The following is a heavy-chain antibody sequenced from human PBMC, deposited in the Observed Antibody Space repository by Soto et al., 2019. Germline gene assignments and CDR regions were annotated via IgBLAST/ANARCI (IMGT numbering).Heavy chain of an antibody. J-gene: IGHJ4*02. Sequence: KASETLSLTCTVSGCSISSYYWSWIRQPPGKGLEWIGYIYYSGSTNYNPSLKSRVTISVDTSKNQFSLKLSSVTAADTAVYYCARGDYGGYFDYWGQGTLVTVSS. CDR1: GCSISSYY. V-gene: IGHV4-59*01. D-gene: IGHD4-17*01. CDR2: IYYSGST. CDR3: ARGDYGGYFDY.